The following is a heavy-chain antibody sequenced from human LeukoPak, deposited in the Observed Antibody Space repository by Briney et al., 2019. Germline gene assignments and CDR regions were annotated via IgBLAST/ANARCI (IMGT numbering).Heavy chain of an antibody. CDR3: ARGVSYRVVVTATDFDY. V-gene: IGHV3-33*01. D-gene: IGHD2-21*02. CDR2: IWYDESNE. Sequence: PGRSLRLSCAASGFTFSSFVMHWVRQAPGKGLEWVAVIWYDESNEYYADSVKGRFTISRDNAKNSLYLQMNRLRAEDTSVYYCARGVSYRVVVTATDFDYWGQGTLVTVSS. J-gene: IGHJ4*02. CDR1: GFTFSSFV.